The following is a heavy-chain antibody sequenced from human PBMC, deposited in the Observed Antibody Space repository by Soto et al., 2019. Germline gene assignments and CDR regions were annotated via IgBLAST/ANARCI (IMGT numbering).Heavy chain of an antibody. D-gene: IGHD2-15*01. CDR3: AKDAVRGPPWSLDS. J-gene: IGHJ4*02. V-gene: IGHV3-23*01. Sequence: EGQLSESGGGVAQPGGSLRLSCAASGFSFSSYAMAWVRQAPGKGLEWVSSILNNCATTYYADSVRGRVTISRVHAKNTVYLQATSRAAAETAVYFCAKDAVRGPPWSLDSRCQGSVVTVTS. CDR2: ILNNCATT. CDR1: GFSFSSYA.